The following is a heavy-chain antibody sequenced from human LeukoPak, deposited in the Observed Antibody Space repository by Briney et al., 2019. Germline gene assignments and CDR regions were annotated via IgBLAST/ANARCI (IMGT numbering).Heavy chain of an antibody. Sequence: GGSLRLSCVASGFTFSSYRMNWVRQAPGKGLEWVSSITSSGSYIDYADSVKGRFTISRDNAKNSLYLQMNSLRAEDTAMYYCARDVRWLQFDYWGQGTLVTVSS. J-gene: IGHJ4*02. V-gene: IGHV3-21*01. CDR1: GFTFSSYR. CDR3: ARDVRWLQFDY. CDR2: ITSSGSYI. D-gene: IGHD5-24*01.